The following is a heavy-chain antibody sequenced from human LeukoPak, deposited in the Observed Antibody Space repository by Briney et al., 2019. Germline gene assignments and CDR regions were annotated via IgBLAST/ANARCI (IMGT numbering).Heavy chain of an antibody. CDR3: AKQGPDYGDYTDAFDI. CDR2: ISGSGGST. Sequence: GGSLRLSCAASGFTFSSYAMSWVRQAPGKGLEWVSAISGSGGSTYYADSVKGRFTISRDNSKNTLYLQMNSLRAEDTAVYYCAKQGPDYGDYTDAFDIWGQGTMVTVSS. J-gene: IGHJ3*02. CDR1: GFTFSSYA. D-gene: IGHD4-17*01. V-gene: IGHV3-23*01.